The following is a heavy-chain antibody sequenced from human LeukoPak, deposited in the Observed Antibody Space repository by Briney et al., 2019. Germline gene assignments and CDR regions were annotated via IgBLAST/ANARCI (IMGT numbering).Heavy chain of an antibody. CDR3: ARQNRGAFFFSYGMDV. V-gene: IGHV3-30*14. J-gene: IGHJ6*02. Sequence: PGGSLRLSCAASGFTFSSYAMHWVRQAPGKGLEWVAVISYDGSNKYYADSVKGRFTISRDNSKNTLYLQMNSLRAEDTAVYYCARQNRGAFFFSYGMDVWGQGTTVTVSS. CDR1: GFTFSSYA. CDR2: ISYDGSNK. D-gene: IGHD1-14*01.